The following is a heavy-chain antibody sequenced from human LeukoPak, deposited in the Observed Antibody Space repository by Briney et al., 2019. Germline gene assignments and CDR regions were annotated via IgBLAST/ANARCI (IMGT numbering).Heavy chain of an antibody. CDR1: GGSISSGGYD. D-gene: IGHD3-22*01. V-gene: IGHV4-31*03. CDR3: ARDSSGYYSPFGV. J-gene: IGHJ6*02. CDR2: IYYSGST. Sequence: SETLSLTCTVSGGSISSGGYDWSWIRQHPGKGLEWIGYIYYSGSTYYNPSLKSRVTISVDTSKNQFSLKLSSVTAADTAVYYCARDSSGYYSPFGVWGQGTTVTVSS.